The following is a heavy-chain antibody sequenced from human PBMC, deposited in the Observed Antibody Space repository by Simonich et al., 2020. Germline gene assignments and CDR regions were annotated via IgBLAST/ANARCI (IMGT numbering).Heavy chain of an antibody. CDR1: GGSISSSSYY. CDR3: ARRPRITNFADAFDI. D-gene: IGHD1-20*01. Sequence: QLQLQESGPGLVKPSETLSLTCTVSGGSISSSSYYWGWIRQPPGTGLEWIGGIYYSGSTYYNPSRTSRITLSLDTSKNQFSPKLSSVTAADTAVYYCARRPRITNFADAFDIWGQGTMVTVS. V-gene: IGHV4-39*01. CDR2: IYYSGST. J-gene: IGHJ3*02.